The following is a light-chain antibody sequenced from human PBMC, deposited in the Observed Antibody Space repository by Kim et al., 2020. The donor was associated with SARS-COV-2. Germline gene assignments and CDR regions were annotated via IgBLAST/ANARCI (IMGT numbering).Light chain of an antibody. CDR3: QQYNNLPHT. V-gene: IGKV1-5*03. J-gene: IGKJ2*01. Sequence: IRMTQSLFSLSASVGDRVTITCRASQGISSFLAWYEQKPGKAPKLLIYKASNLESGVPSRFSGSESGTDFTLTLSRLQPDDFATYYCQQYNNLPHTLGQGNKLDI. CDR2: KAS. CDR1: QGISSF.